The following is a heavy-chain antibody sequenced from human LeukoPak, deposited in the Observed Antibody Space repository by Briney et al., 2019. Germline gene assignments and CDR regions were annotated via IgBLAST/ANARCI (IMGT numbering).Heavy chain of an antibody. CDR1: GGSISSTNW. CDR3: ARINWNYFDY. CDR2: VHLSGRT. D-gene: IGHD1-1*01. V-gene: IGHV4-4*02. J-gene: IGHJ4*02. Sequence: SGTLSLTCGVSGGSISSTNWWTWVRQPPGEGLEWIGEVHLSGRTNYNPSLESRVTMSVDMSENHISLKLTSVTAADTAVYYCARINWNYFDYWGQGILVTVSS.